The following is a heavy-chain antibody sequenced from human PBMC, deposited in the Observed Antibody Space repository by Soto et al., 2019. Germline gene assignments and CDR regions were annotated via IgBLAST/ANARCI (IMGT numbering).Heavy chain of an antibody. CDR3: ATMLAYYYALDV. J-gene: IGHJ6*02. D-gene: IGHD3-10*02. CDR1: GYRFTDYY. Sequence: QVQLVQSGAEVKKPGASVKVSCRASGYRFTDYYMHWVRQAPGHGLEWRGWINPTSGDTNLAQKFQGRATLSRDTSLSTVYMELSSLTADDSVLYCCATMLAYYYALDVWGQGTTVSV. CDR2: INPTSGDT. V-gene: IGHV1-2*02.